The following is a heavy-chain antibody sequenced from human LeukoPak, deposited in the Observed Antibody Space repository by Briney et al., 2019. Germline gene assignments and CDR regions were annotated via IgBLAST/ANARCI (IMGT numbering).Heavy chain of an antibody. V-gene: IGHV5-51*01. J-gene: IGHJ4*02. D-gene: IGHD6-13*01. Sequence: GESLKISCKGSGYSFTTYWIGWVRQMPGKGLEWMGIIYPGYSDTRYSPSFQGHVTISADKSISTAYLQWSSLKASDTAMYYCARRRGLAAAAGDYWGQGTLVTVSS. CDR2: IYPGYSDT. CDR3: ARRRGLAAAAGDY. CDR1: GYSFTTYW.